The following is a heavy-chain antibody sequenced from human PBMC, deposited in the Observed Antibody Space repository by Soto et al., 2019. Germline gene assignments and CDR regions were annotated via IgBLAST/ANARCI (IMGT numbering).Heavy chain of an antibody. Sequence: SETLSLTCTVSGGSVSSGGYYWSWIRQPPGKGLEWIGYIYYSGSTDYNPSLQSRVTISVDTSKNQFSLKLSSVTAADTAVYYCARRKGSSSFYGMDVWGQGTTVTVS. CDR2: IYYSGST. CDR3: ARRKGSSSFYGMDV. J-gene: IGHJ6*02. V-gene: IGHV4-61*08. CDR1: GGSVSSGGYY. D-gene: IGHD6-13*01.